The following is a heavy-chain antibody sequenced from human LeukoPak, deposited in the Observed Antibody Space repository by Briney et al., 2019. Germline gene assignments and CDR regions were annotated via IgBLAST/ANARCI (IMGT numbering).Heavy chain of an antibody. CDR1: GFTFSSYE. CDR3: ARLPHY. J-gene: IGHJ4*02. D-gene: IGHD1-26*01. CDR2: ISPSGSTI. V-gene: IGHV3-48*03. Sequence: GGSLRLSCAASGFTFSSYEVNWGRPAPGKGLEWVSYISPSGSTIYYAASVKGRFTISRHNAKNSLYLQMDSLRAEDTAVYYCARLPHYWGQGTLVTVSS.